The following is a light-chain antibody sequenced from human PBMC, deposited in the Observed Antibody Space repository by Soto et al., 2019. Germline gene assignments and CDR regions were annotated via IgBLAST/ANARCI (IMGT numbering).Light chain of an antibody. Sequence: QSVLTQPASVSGSPGQSITISCTGTSSDVGGFNSVSWYQQHPGKAPKLVIYEVSDRPSGVSNRFSGSKSGITASLTISGLQAEDDADYYCSSFTSSTTYVFGTGTKLTVL. CDR1: SSDVGGFNS. CDR3: SSFTSSTTYV. CDR2: EVS. J-gene: IGLJ1*01. V-gene: IGLV2-14*01.